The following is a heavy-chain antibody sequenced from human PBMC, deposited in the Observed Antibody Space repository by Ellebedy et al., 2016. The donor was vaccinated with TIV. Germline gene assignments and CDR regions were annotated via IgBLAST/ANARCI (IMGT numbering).Heavy chain of an antibody. Sequence: MPSETLSLTCTVSGGFISSSHYYWGWIRQTPGKGLEWIGSIYYSGTTYYNSSLKRRVTVSIERSKNQFSLKLRSMTAADTAVYYCARDLGGRYDYWGQGTLVTVSS. CDR3: ARDLGGRYDY. D-gene: IGHD1-26*01. CDR2: IYYSGTT. J-gene: IGHJ4*02. V-gene: IGHV4-39*07. CDR1: GGFISSSHYY.